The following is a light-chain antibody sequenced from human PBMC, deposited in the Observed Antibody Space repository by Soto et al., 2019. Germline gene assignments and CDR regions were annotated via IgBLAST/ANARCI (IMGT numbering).Light chain of an antibody. V-gene: IGKV1-5*01. CDR1: QSVGTW. J-gene: IGKJ1*01. Sequence: DIQMTQSPSTLSASVGGRVTITCRASQSVGTWVAWYQQKPGKAPKLLIYGASNLESGVPSRFSGSGSGTEFTLTNTTLQPDDFATYFCQHYRRNTWSFGPGTK. CDR3: QHYRRNTWS. CDR2: GAS.